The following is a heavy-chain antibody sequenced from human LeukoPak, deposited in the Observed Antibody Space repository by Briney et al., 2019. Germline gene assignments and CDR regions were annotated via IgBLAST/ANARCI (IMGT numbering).Heavy chain of an antibody. CDR1: GGSFSGYY. D-gene: IGHD6-13*01. CDR2: INHSGST. J-gene: IGHJ4*02. CDR3: ARPRPRSRWHMGSSFDH. V-gene: IGHV4-34*01. Sequence: SETLSLTCAVYGGSFSGYYWSWIRQPPGKGLEWIGEINHSGSTNYNPSLKSRVTISVDTSKNQFSLKLSSVTAADTAVYYCARPRPRSRWHMGSSFDHWGQGTLVTVSS.